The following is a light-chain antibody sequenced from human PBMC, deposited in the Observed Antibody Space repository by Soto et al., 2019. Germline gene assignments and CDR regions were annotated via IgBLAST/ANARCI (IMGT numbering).Light chain of an antibody. CDR3: QQYSSSPSIT. V-gene: IGKV3-20*01. J-gene: IGKJ5*01. CDR1: QSVSSGY. CDR2: GAS. Sequence: EIVLTQSPGTLSLSPGERATLSCRASQSVSSGYLAWYQQKPGQAPRLLIYGASTRATGIPDRFSGSGSGTDFTLTISRLEPDDFAVYYCQQYSSSPSITFGQGTRLEIK.